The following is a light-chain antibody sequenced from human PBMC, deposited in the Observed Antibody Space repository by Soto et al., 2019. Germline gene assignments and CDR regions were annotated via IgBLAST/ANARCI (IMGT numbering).Light chain of an antibody. CDR2: DAS. Sequence: EIVLTQSPGTLSLSPGEGATLSCRASPSVSNNYLAWYQQKPGQAPRLLIYDASSRATGIPDRFSGSVSGTVWTLTISRLETEYWAVYYLQQYGISPVIFVKWTRLDIK. CDR3: QQYGISPVI. J-gene: IGKJ5*01. V-gene: IGKV3-20*01. CDR1: PSVSNNY.